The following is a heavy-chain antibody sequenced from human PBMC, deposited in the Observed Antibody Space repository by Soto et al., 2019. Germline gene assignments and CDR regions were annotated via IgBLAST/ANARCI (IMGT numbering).Heavy chain of an antibody. J-gene: IGHJ4*02. CDR3: ARAVQIWEWDRDYFDY. Sequence: PSETLSLTCAVSGGSISSGGYSWSWIRQPPGKGLEWIGYIYHSGSTYYNPSLKSRVTISVDRSKNQFSLKLSSVTAADTAVYYCARAVQIWEWDRDYFDYWGQGTLVTVSS. D-gene: IGHD5-18*01. CDR2: IYHSGST. CDR1: GGSISSGGYS. V-gene: IGHV4-30-2*01.